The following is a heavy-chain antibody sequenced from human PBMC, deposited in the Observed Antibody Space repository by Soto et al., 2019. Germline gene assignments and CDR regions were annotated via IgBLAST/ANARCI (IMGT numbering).Heavy chain of an antibody. CDR3: ARNPNGDKDAFDI. CDR2: ISGSGGST. V-gene: IGHV3-23*01. J-gene: IGHJ3*02. CDR1: GFTFSSYA. Sequence: PGGSLRLSCAASGFTFSSYAMSWVRQAPGKGLEWVSAISGSGGSTYYADSVKGRFTISRDNSKNTLYLQMNSLRAEDTAVYYCARNPNGDKDAFDIWGQGTMVTVSS. D-gene: IGHD4-17*01.